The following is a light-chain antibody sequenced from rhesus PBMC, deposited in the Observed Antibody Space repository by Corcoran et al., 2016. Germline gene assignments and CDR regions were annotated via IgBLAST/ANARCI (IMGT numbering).Light chain of an antibody. CDR2: DAS. Sequence: EIVMTQSPATLSVSPGERATLSCRASQSVSSNLAWYQQKPGKAPRLLIYDASNRATGIPDRFSGSGSGTDFTLTISRLEPEDVGVYYCLQESSWPLTFGGGTNVEIK. J-gene: IGKJ4*01. CDR3: LQESSWPLT. CDR1: QSVSSN. V-gene: IGKV3-35*01.